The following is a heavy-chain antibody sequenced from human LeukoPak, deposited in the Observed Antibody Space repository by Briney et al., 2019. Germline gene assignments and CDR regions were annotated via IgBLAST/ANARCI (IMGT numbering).Heavy chain of an antibody. CDR3: ARDSRYCSGGSCFFWFDP. CDR2: INPNSGGT. D-gene: IGHD2-15*01. Sequence: ASVKVSCKASGYTFTGYYMHWVRQAPGQGLEWMGWINPNSGGTNYAQKFQGRVTMTRGTSISTAYMELSRLRSDDTAVYYCARDSRYCSGGSCFFWFDPWGQGTLVTVSS. V-gene: IGHV1-2*02. J-gene: IGHJ5*02. CDR1: GYTFTGYY.